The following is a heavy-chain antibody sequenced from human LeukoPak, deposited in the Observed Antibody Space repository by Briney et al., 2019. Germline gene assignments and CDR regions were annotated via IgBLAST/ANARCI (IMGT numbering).Heavy chain of an antibody. V-gene: IGHV3-33*03. CDR1: GFTLSRYG. D-gene: IGHD3-22*01. CDR3: ARLKTYYYDSSGYYSSSWAFDI. J-gene: IGHJ3*02. CDR2: IGSDGNNR. Sequence: PGRSLRLSCAASGFTLSRYGIHWVRQAPGKGLEWVAIIGSDGNNRHYADSVKGRFTISRDNAKNSLYLQMNSLRAEDTAVYYCARLKTYYYDSSGYYSSSWAFDIWGQGTMVTVSS.